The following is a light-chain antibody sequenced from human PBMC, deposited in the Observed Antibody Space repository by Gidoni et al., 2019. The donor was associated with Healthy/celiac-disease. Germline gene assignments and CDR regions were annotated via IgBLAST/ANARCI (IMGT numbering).Light chain of an antibody. CDR3: QQYGSSPS. CDR1: QSVSSSY. J-gene: IGKJ5*01. Sequence: IVLTQSPGTLSLSPGERATLSCRASQSVSSSYLAWYQQKPGQDPRLLIYGASSRATGIPDRFSGSGSGTDFTLTISRLEPEDFAVYYCQQYGSSPSFGQGTRLEIK. V-gene: IGKV3-20*01. CDR2: GAS.